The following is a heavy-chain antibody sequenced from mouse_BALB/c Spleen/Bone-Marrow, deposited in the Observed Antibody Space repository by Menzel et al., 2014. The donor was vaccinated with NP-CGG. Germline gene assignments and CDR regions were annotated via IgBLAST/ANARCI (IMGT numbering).Heavy chain of an antibody. CDR1: GYTFSSYW. Sequence: QVQLKESGAELMKPGASVKISCKATGYTFSSYWIEWVKQRPEHGLEWIGEILPGSGSTNYNEKFKGKATFTADTSSNTAYMQLSSLTSEDSAVYYCAREDGNHVGFAYWGQGTLVTVSA. V-gene: IGHV1-9*01. CDR2: ILPGSGST. J-gene: IGHJ3*01. CDR3: AREDGNHVGFAY. D-gene: IGHD2-1*01.